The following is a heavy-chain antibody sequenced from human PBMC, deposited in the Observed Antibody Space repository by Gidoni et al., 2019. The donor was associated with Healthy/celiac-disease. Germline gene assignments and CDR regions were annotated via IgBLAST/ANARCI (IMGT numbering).Heavy chain of an antibody. Sequence: QVQLQDSGPGLVKPSQTLSLTCTVSGGSISIGDYYWSWILQPPGKGLEWLGYIYYRWSTYYNPSLKSRVTISVDTSKNQFSLKLSSVTAADTAVYYCARDRDSSLGLRYFDYWGQGTLVTVSS. CDR3: ARDRDSSLGLRYFDY. V-gene: IGHV4-30-4*01. CDR1: GGSISIGDYY. CDR2: IYYRWST. D-gene: IGHD6-13*01. J-gene: IGHJ4*02.